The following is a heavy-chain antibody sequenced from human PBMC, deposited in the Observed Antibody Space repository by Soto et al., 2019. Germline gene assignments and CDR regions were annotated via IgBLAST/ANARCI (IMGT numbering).Heavy chain of an antibody. CDR2: ISAYNGNT. CDR1: GYTFTSYG. J-gene: IGHJ6*02. Sequence: ASVKVSCKASGYTFTSYGISWLRQAPGQGLEWMGWISAYNGNTNYAQKLQGRVTMTTDTSTSTAYMELRSLRSDDTAVYYCARDSGYGDYEAFVDVWGQGTTVTVSS. D-gene: IGHD4-17*01. CDR3: ARDSGYGDYEAFVDV. V-gene: IGHV1-18*01.